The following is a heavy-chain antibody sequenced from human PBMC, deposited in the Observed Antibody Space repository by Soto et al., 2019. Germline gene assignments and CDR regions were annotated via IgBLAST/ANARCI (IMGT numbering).Heavy chain of an antibody. CDR1: GGSISSSY. CDR2: IYDDGSA. J-gene: IGHJ5*02. D-gene: IGHD2-15*01. CDR3: ARDKYCSGGSCRKNWFDP. V-gene: IGHV4-59*01. Sequence: SETLSRTCTVSGGSISSSYWSWIRHPPGKGLEWLAYIYDDGSANYNPSLKSRATISLDMSKNQFSLKLTSVTAADTAVYYCARDKYCSGGSCRKNWFDPWGQGTLVTVSS.